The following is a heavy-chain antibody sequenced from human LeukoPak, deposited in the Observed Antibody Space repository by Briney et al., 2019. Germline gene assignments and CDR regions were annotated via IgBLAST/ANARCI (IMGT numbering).Heavy chain of an antibody. D-gene: IGHD3-10*01. Sequence: SETLSLTCTVSGGSISSYYWNWIRQPAGKGLEWIGRIYSSGSTNYNPSLKSRVTMSVDTSKNQFSLKLSSVTAADTAVYYCARDPSSLGGRFDPWGQGTLVAVSS. CDR1: GGSISSYY. V-gene: IGHV4-4*07. J-gene: IGHJ5*02. CDR3: ARDPSSLGGRFDP. CDR2: IYSSGST.